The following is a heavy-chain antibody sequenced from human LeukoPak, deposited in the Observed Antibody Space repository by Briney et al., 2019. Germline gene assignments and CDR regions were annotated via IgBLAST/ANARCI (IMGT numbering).Heavy chain of an antibody. CDR2: INPSGGST. V-gene: IGHV1-46*01. D-gene: IGHD1-7*01. CDR1: GSAFTSYY. CDR3: ARVMEELVDY. Sequence: ASVKVSCKASGSAFTSYYMHWVRQAPAQGLEWMGIINPSGGSTSYAQKFQGRVTMTRDTSTSTDYMELSSLRSEDTAVYYRARVMEELVDYWGQGTLVTVSS. J-gene: IGHJ4*02.